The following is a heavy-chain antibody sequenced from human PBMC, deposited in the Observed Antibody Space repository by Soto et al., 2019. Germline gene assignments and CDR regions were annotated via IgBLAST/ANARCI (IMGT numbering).Heavy chain of an antibody. CDR2: IVVGSGNT. V-gene: IGHV1-58*01. J-gene: IGHJ4*02. D-gene: IGHD6-13*01. Sequence: SVKVSCKASGFTFTSSAVQWVRQARGQRLEWIGWIVVGSGNTNYAQKFQERVTITRDMSTSTAYMELSSLRSEDTAVYYCAARSVAAAGLVFDYWGQGTLVTVSS. CDR1: GFTFTSSA. CDR3: AARSVAAAGLVFDY.